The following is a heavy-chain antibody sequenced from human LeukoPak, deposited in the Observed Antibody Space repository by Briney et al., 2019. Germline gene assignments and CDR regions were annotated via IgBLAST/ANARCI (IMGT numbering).Heavy chain of an antibody. CDR1: GGTFSSYA. CDR3: ARLLKLMAPTYYYYMDV. Sequence: ASVKVSCKASGGTFSSYAISWVRQAPGQGLEWMGGIIPIFGTANYAQKFQGRVTITADESTSTAYMELSSLRSEDTAVYYCARLLKLMAPTYYYYMDVWGKGTTVTVSS. CDR2: IIPIFGTA. J-gene: IGHJ6*03. V-gene: IGHV1-69*13. D-gene: IGHD2-21*01.